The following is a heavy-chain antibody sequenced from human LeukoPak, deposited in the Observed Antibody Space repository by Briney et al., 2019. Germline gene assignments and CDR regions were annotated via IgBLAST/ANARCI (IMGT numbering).Heavy chain of an antibody. CDR2: IYPGDSHT. Sequence: GESLKISCKGSGYSFTTFWIAWVRQMPAKGLEWMGIIYPGDSHTRYSPSFQGQVTISADKSISTAYLQWSSLKASDTAMYYCARHDAYDSSPDYWGQGTLVTVSS. J-gene: IGHJ4*02. D-gene: IGHD3-22*01. CDR1: GYSFTTFW. CDR3: ARHDAYDSSPDY. V-gene: IGHV5-51*01.